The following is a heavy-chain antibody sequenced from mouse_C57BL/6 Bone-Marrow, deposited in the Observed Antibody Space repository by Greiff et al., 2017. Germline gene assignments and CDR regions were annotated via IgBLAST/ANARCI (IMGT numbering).Heavy chain of an antibody. D-gene: IGHD2-3*01. CDR2: IHPSDSDT. CDR1: GYTFTSYW. V-gene: IGHV1-74*01. J-gene: IGHJ2*01. Sequence: QVQLQQPVAELVKLGASVTVSCKASGYTFTSYWMHWVKQRPGQGLEWIGRIHPSDSDTNYNQKFKGKATLTVDNSSSPAYRQLSSRTSEDSAVYYCAMRRWFYFDYWGRGTTLTVSS. CDR3: AMRRWFYFDY.